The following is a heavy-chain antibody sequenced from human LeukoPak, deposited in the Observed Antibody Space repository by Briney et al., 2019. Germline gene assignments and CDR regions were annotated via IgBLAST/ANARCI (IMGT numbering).Heavy chain of an antibody. CDR1: GFTFSGFP. D-gene: IGHD6-19*01. CDR3: SRGSGWSFDN. Sequence: GRSLRLSCATSGFTFSGFPIHWVRQAPGKGLEWVALISYDESDKSYADSVKGRFTISRDNSRNTVYLQMKSLRGEDTGVYYCSRGSGWSFDNWGQGTLVTVSS. V-gene: IGHV3-30*04. CDR2: ISYDESDK. J-gene: IGHJ4*02.